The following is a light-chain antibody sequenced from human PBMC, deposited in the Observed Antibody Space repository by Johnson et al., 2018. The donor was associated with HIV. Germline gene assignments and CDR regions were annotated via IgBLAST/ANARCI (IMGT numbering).Light chain of an antibody. CDR3: GTWDSSLSAYYV. V-gene: IGLV1-51*01. CDR1: SSNIGNND. Sequence: QSVLTQPPSVSAAPGQKVTISCSGSSSNIGNNDVSWYQQLPGTAPKVLIYDNNKRPSGIPDRFSGSKSGTSATLGITGLQTGDEADYYCGTWDSSLSAYYVFGTGTKVTVL. CDR2: DNN. J-gene: IGLJ1*01.